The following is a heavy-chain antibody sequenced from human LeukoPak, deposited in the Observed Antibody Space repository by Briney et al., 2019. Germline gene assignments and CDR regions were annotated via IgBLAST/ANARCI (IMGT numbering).Heavy chain of an antibody. CDR3: ARARGALLEGAASDY. D-gene: IGHD6-25*01. V-gene: IGHV3-20*04. Sequence: SGGSLRLSCAASGFTFDDYGMSWVRQAPGKGLEWVSGINWNGGSTGYADSVKGRFTISRDNAKNSLYLQMNSLRAEDTALYYCARARGALLEGAASDYWGQGTLVTVSS. CDR2: INWNGGST. CDR1: GFTFDDYG. J-gene: IGHJ4*02.